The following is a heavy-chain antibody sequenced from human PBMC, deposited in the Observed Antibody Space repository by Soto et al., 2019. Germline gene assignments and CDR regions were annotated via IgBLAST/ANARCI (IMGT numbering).Heavy chain of an antibody. D-gene: IGHD1-7*01. CDR3: ARDLGLTGTTVEDY. J-gene: IGHJ4*02. CDR2: IWYDGSNK. V-gene: IGHV3-33*01. Sequence: GGSLRLSCAASGFTFSSYGMHWVRQAPGKGLEWVAVIWYDGSNKYYAESVKGRFTISRDNSKNTLYLQMNSLRAEDTAVYYCARDLGLTGTTVEDYWGQGTLVTVSS. CDR1: GFTFSSYG.